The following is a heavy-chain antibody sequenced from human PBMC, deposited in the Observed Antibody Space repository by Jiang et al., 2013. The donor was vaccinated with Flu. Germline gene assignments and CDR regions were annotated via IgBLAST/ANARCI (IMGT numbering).Heavy chain of an antibody. CDR1: GGSITSYY. Sequence: GLVKPSETLSLTCTVSGGSITSYYWIWIRQAAGKGLEWIGRIYTSGSTNLNPSLKSRITMSIDTSKNQFSLNLSSVTAADTAVYYCARDRGYYFDYWGQGALVTVSS. D-gene: IGHD5-24*01. CDR2: IYTSGST. V-gene: IGHV4-4*07. J-gene: IGHJ4*02. CDR3: ARDRGYYFDY.